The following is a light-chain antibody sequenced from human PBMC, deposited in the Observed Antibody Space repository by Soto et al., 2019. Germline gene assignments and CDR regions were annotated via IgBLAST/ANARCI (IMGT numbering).Light chain of an antibody. CDR2: EVR. CDR3: SSYTRSSTVV. Sequence: QSALTQSASVYGSPGQSITISGTGTSSDAGGYNYVSWYQQHPGKTPKLIISEVRNRPSGVSNRFSGSQSGNTASLTISGLQAEDEGDYYCSSYTRSSTVVFGGGTKLTVL. J-gene: IGLJ2*01. V-gene: IGLV2-14*01. CDR1: SSDAGGYNY.